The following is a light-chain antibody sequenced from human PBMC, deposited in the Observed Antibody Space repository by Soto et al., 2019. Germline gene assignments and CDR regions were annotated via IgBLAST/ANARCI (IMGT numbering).Light chain of an antibody. Sequence: ENVLTQSPGTLSLSPGERATLSCRASQSVSSSYLAWYQQKPGQAPRLLIFGASTRATGIPDRFSGSGSGTDFTLTISRLEPEDFAVYYCQQYGGSPPYTFGQGTKLEIK. CDR1: QSVSSSY. J-gene: IGKJ2*01. CDR3: QQYGGSPPYT. CDR2: GAS. V-gene: IGKV3-20*01.